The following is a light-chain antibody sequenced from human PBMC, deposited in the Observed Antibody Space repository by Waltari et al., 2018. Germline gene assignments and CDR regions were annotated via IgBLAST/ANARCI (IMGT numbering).Light chain of an antibody. V-gene: IGKV1-39*01. CDR3: QQSYSTPLT. Sequence: DIQMTQSPSSLSASVGDRVTITCRASQSISSYLNWYQQKPGKAPTLLIYAASSLQSGAPSRFSGSGSGTDFTLTISSLQPEDFATYYCQQSYSTPLTFGGGTKVEIK. J-gene: IGKJ4*01. CDR2: AAS. CDR1: QSISSY.